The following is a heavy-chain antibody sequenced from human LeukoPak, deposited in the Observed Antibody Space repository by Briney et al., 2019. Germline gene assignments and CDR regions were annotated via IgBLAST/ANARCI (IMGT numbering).Heavy chain of an antibody. Sequence: GGSLRLSCAASGFSFSSFAMSWVRQAPGKGLEWVSGISGSGGRKYYADSVKGRFTISRDNSKNTLYLQMNSLRAEDTAMYFCAKERYSTSSAIEVDYWAQGTLVTVSS. D-gene: IGHD6-6*01. V-gene: IGHV3-23*01. J-gene: IGHJ4*02. CDR2: ISGSGGRK. CDR1: GFSFSSFA. CDR3: AKERYSTSSAIEVDY.